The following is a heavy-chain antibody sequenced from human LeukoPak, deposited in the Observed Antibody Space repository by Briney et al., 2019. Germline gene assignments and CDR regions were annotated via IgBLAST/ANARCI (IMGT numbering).Heavy chain of an antibody. Sequence: GGSLRLSCAASGYTFSSYCMNWARQAPGKGLEWVASINDNGNVNYYVDSVKGRFTISRDNAKNSLYLQMSNLRAEDTAVYFCARGGGLDVWGQGATVTVSS. D-gene: IGHD3-16*01. CDR3: ARGGGLDV. CDR1: GYTFSSYC. J-gene: IGHJ6*02. CDR2: INDNGNVN. V-gene: IGHV3-7*03.